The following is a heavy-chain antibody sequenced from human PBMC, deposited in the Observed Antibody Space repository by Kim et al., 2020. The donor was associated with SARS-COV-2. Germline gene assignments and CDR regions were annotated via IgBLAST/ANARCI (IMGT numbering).Heavy chain of an antibody. CDR2: INAGNGNT. V-gene: IGHV1-3*01. D-gene: IGHD2-15*01. J-gene: IGHJ4*02. CDR3: ASGEVGYCSGGSCHTPADY. CDR1: GYTFTSYA. Sequence: ASVKVSCKASGYTFTSYAMHWVRQAPGQRLEWMGWINAGNGNTKYSQKFQGRVTITRDTSASTAYMELSSLRSEDTAVYYCASGEVGYCSGGSCHTPADYWGQGTLVTVSS.